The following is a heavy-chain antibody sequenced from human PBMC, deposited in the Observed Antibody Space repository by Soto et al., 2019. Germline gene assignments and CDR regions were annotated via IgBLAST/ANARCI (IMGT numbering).Heavy chain of an antibody. J-gene: IGHJ4*02. Sequence: QVQLQESGPGLVKPSGTLSLTCAVSGGSISSSNWWSWVRQPPGKGLEWMGENYHSGSTNNNPSLNSRVTISVDKSKTQFSLTLSSVTAADTAVYYSARTAAAGTYLDYWGQGTLVTVSS. CDR3: ARTAAAGTYLDY. D-gene: IGHD6-13*01. CDR1: GGSISSSNW. V-gene: IGHV4-4*02. CDR2: NYHSGST.